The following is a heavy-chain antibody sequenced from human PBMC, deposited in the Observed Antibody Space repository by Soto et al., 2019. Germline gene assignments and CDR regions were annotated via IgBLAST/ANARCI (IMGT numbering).Heavy chain of an antibody. CDR1: GDTYTTFD. CDR2: IRVSNGDT. D-gene: IGHD6-19*01. CDR3: ARDYSSASGANFDL. Sequence: QVQLVQSGAELKKPGASVKVSCKASGDTYTTFDVSWLRQVPGQGLEWMGWIRVSNGDTNYAQKFQGRVTMTTDTSTGTVFMDVRTLRPDDTALYYCARDYSSASGANFDLWGQGTLVTVSS. J-gene: IGHJ4*02. V-gene: IGHV1-18*01.